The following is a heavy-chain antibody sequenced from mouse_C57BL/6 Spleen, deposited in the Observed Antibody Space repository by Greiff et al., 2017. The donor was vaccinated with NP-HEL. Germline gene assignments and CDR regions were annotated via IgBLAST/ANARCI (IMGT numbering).Heavy chain of an antibody. Sequence: VQLQQSGAELAKPGASVKLSCKASGYTFTSYWMHWVKQRPGQGLDWIGYINPSSGYTKYNQKFKDKATFTADKSSSTAYMQLSSLTYEDSAVYYCARSSNYPYAMDYWGQGTSVTVSS. CDR2: INPSSGYT. V-gene: IGHV1-7*01. J-gene: IGHJ4*01. CDR3: ARSSNYPYAMDY. D-gene: IGHD2-5*01. CDR1: GYTFTSYW.